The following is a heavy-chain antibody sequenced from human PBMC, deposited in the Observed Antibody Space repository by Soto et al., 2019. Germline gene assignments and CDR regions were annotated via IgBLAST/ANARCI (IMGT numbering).Heavy chain of an antibody. D-gene: IGHD3-9*01. CDR2: IIPIFGTA. V-gene: IGHV1-69*12. Sequence: QVQLVQSGAEVKKPGSSVKVSCKASGGTFSSYAISWVRQAPGQGLEWMGGIIPIFGTANYAQKFQGRVRLTADESTSTADMELSSLRSEDTAVYYCAGESQLLTTWFDHWGQGTLVTVSS. J-gene: IGHJ5*02. CDR3: AGESQLLTTWFDH. CDR1: GGTFSSYA.